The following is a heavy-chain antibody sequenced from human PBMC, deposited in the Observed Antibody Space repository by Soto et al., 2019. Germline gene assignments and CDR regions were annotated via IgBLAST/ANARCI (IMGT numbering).Heavy chain of an antibody. J-gene: IGHJ5*02. D-gene: IGHD3-22*01. Sequence: PSETLSLTCAVSGGSISSGGYSWSWIRQPPWKGLEWIGYIYHSGSTYYNPSLKSRVTISVDRSKNQFSLKLSSVTAADTAVYYCAREYYYDSSGYRNWFDPWGQGXLVTVYS. CDR2: IYHSGST. V-gene: IGHV4-30-2*01. CDR3: AREYYYDSSGYRNWFDP. CDR1: GGSISSGGYS.